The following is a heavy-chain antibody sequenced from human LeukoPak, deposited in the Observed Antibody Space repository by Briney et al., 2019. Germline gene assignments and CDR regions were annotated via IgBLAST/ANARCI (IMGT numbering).Heavy chain of an antibody. CDR2: IYTSGGT. J-gene: IGHJ3*02. CDR1: GGSINGYF. Sequence: PSETLSLTCTVSGGSINGYFWTWIRQPAGKRLEWIGRIYTSGGTIYNPSLKGRVTMSVDTSKNQLSLKLTSMTVADTAVYYCARRYGENTIFGVVPKDAVDIWGQGTMVTVSS. V-gene: IGHV4-4*07. CDR3: ARRYGENTIFGVVPKDAVDI. D-gene: IGHD3-3*01.